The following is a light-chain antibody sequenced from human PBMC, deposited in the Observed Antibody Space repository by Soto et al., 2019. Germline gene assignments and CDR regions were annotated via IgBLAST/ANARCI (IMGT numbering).Light chain of an antibody. Sequence: QPASVSGSPGQSITISCTGTSSDIGGYKSVSWYQQHPGKAPKLMIYEVSNRPSGVSNRFSGSKSGNTASLTISGLQAEDEADYYCSSYTSSSTVVFGGGTKLTVL. V-gene: IGLV2-14*01. CDR2: EVS. J-gene: IGLJ2*01. CDR3: SSYTSSSTVV. CDR1: SSDIGGYKS.